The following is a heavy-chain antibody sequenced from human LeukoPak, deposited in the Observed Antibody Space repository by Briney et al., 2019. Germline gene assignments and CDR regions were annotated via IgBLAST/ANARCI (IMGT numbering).Heavy chain of an antibody. Sequence: PGGSLRLSCAASGFTFSSYSMNWVRQAPGKGLEWVSSISSSSSYIYYADSVKGRFTISRDNAKNSLYLQMNSLRAEDTALYYCAKDVGESRFYFDYWGQGTLVTVSS. CDR1: GFTFSSYS. J-gene: IGHJ4*02. V-gene: IGHV3-21*04. CDR2: ISSSSSYI. CDR3: AKDVGESRFYFDY. D-gene: IGHD3-10*01.